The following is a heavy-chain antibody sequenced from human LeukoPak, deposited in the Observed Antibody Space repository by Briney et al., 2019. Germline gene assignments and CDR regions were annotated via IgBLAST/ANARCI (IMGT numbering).Heavy chain of an antibody. D-gene: IGHD6-13*01. J-gene: IGHJ6*02. V-gene: IGHV3-23*01. Sequence: PGGSLRLSCAASRFTFSAYSMSWGRQAPGKGLEWVSAISGSGGNTYYADSVKGRFTISRDNSKNTLYLQMNSLRAEDTAAYYCARGGILYGMDVWGQGTTVTVSS. CDR2: ISGSGGNT. CDR3: ARGGILYGMDV. CDR1: RFTFSAYS.